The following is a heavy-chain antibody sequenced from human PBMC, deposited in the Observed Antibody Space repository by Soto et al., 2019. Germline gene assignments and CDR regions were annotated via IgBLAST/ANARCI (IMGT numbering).Heavy chain of an antibody. CDR3: ARDVVRFLEWLKKIGYYGMDV. CDR1: GFTFSSYS. V-gene: IGHV3-21*01. Sequence: PGGSLRLSCAASGFTFSSYSMNWVRQAPGKGLEWVSSISSSSSYIYYADSVKGRFTISRDNAKNSLYLQMNSLRAEDTAVYYCARDVVRFLEWLKKIGYYGMDVWGQGTTVTVSS. J-gene: IGHJ6*02. CDR2: ISSSSSYI. D-gene: IGHD3-3*01.